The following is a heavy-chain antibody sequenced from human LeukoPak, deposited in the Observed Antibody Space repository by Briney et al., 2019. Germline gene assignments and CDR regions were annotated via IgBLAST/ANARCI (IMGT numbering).Heavy chain of an antibody. CDR3: ARAPMGTAALY. D-gene: IGHD2-2*01. Sequence: ASVKVSCKASGGTFSSYAISWVRQAPGQGLEWMGWMNPVSGNAGSAQKFQGRVTLTRDTSISTAHMELSSLRSDDTAFYYCARAPMGTAALYWGQGTLVTVSS. CDR1: GGTFSSYA. V-gene: IGHV1-8*02. CDR2: MNPVSGNA. J-gene: IGHJ4*02.